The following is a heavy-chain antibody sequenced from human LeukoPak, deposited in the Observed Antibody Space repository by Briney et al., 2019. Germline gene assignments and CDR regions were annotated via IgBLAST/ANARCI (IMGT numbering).Heavy chain of an antibody. V-gene: IGHV3-49*04. J-gene: IGHJ6*04. Sequence: PGRSLRLSCTLSGFTFDDYSVSWVRQAPGKGLEWVGFIRSKAYGVTKEYAASVKGRFTISRDDSKSIAYLQMNSLKTEDTAVYYCTRGGWNYYYYGMVVWGGGTTVTVSS. D-gene: IGHD3-3*01. CDR2: IRSKAYGVTK. CDR1: GFTFDDYS. CDR3: TRGGWNYYYYGMVV.